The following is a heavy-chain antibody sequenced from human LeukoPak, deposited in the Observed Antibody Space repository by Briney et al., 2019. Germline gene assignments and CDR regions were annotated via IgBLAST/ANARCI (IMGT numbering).Heavy chain of an antibody. Sequence: GGSLRLSCAASGFTFSSYWMSWVRQAPGKGLEWVANIKQDGSEKYYVDSVKGRFTISRDNAKNSLYLQMNSLRAEDTAVYYCARRGVVVPAATPDYWGQGTLVIVSS. J-gene: IGHJ4*02. CDR1: GFTFSSYW. CDR3: ARRGVVVPAATPDY. CDR2: IKQDGSEK. D-gene: IGHD2-2*01. V-gene: IGHV3-7*01.